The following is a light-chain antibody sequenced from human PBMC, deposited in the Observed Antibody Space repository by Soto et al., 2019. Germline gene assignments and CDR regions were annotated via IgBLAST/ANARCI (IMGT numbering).Light chain of an antibody. V-gene: IGKV1-27*01. J-gene: IGKJ4*01. CDR3: QKYNSAPRT. CDR1: QAISNY. CDR2: SAS. Sequence: DIQMTQSPSSLSASVGDRVTITCRASQAISNYLAWYQQKPGKVPKLLIYSASTLQSGVPSRFSGSGSGTDFTLTISRLQPEDVATYYCQKYNSAPRTFGGGTKVEIK.